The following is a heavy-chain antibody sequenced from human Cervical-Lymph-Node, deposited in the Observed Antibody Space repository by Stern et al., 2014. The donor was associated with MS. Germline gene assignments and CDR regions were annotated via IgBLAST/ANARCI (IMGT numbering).Heavy chain of an antibody. J-gene: IGHJ6*02. CDR1: GFTFSSYA. CDR3: ARRQLWQQYYGMDV. V-gene: IGHV3-30*04. D-gene: IGHD5-18*01. Sequence: QVQLVESGGGVVQPGRSLRLSCAASGFTFSSYAMHWVRQAPGQGLEWVAFISYDGTDKYYADSVKGRFTISRDNSKNMVYLQMNSLRAEDTAVWYCARRQLWQQYYGMDVWGQGTMVTVSS. CDR2: ISYDGTDK.